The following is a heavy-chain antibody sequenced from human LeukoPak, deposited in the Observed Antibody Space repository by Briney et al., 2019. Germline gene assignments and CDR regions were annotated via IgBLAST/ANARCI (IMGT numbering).Heavy chain of an antibody. CDR1: GYTFTRYY. J-gene: IGHJ5*02. D-gene: IGHD6-13*01. CDR2: INPSGGST. V-gene: IGHV1-46*01. Sequence: ASVKVSCKASGYTFTRYYIHWVRQAPGQGLEWMGIINPSGGSTSYAQKFQGRVTMTRDMSTSTVYMELSSLRSEDTAVYYRARAGYSSPRGWLDPWGQGTLVTVSS. CDR3: ARAGYSSPRGWLDP.